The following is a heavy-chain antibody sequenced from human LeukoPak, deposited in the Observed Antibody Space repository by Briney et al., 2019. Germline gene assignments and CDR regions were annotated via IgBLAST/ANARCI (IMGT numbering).Heavy chain of an antibody. Sequence: PSETLSLTCTVSGYSISSGYYGGWIRQPPGKGLEWMGSIYHSGSTYYNPSLKSRVTISVDTSKNQFSLKLSSVTAADTAVYYCARDGGRGWFDPWGQGTLVTVS. V-gene: IGHV4-38-2*02. CDR3: ARDGGRGWFDP. CDR2: IYHSGST. CDR1: GYSISSGYY. D-gene: IGHD3-16*01. J-gene: IGHJ5*02.